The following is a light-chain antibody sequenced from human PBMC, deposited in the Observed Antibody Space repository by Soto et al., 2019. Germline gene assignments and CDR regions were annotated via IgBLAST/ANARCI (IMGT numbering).Light chain of an antibody. CDR1: SSNIGTNL. CDR3: VTWDDSLASYV. Sequence: QSVLTQPPSASGSPGQRVTISCSGSSSNIGTNLVSWYQQLPGTAPQVFIYSNNQRPSGVPDRFSGSKSGTSASLAISGLQSEDEAEYYCVTWDDSLASYVFGDGTKVTVL. J-gene: IGLJ1*01. V-gene: IGLV1-44*01. CDR2: SNN.